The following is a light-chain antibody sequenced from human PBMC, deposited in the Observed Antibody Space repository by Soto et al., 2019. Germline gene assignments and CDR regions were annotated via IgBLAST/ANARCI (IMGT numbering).Light chain of an antibody. J-gene: IGKJ4*01. Sequence: DIQMTQSPSSVSASVGDRVTITCRASQGISSRLAWYQQKPGKAPNLLIYAASSLQSGGPSRFSGSGSETDFPLTIGSLQPEVFATYYCQQSNSFPLPFGGGTKVEIK. CDR1: QGISSR. CDR3: QQSNSFPLP. CDR2: AAS. V-gene: IGKV1-12*01.